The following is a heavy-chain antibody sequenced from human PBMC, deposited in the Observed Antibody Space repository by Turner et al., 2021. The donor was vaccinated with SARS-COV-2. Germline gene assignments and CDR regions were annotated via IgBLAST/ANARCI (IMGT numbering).Heavy chain of an antibody. V-gene: IGHV3-21*01. CDR3: ARDCSTTTCEA. Sequence: EVQLVESGGGLVQPGRSLRLSCAASGFTFSSYSMNWVRQAPGEGLEWVSSISSSSSYIYYADSVKGRFTISRDNAKNSLYLQMNSLRAEDTAVYYCARDCSTTTCEAWGQGTLVTVSS. CDR1: GFTFSSYS. D-gene: IGHD2-2*01. J-gene: IGHJ5*02. CDR2: ISSSSSYI.